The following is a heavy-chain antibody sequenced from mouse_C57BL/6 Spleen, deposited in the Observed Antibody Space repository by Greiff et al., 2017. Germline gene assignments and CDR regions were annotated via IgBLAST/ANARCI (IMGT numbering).Heavy chain of an antibody. CDR2: IWRGGST. V-gene: IGHV2-5*01. D-gene: IGHD2-3*01. CDR1: GFSLTSSG. J-gene: IGHJ2*01. Sequence: QVQLKESGPGLVQPSQSLSITCTASGFSLTSSGVHWVRQSPGKGLEWLGVIWRGGSTDYNAAFMSRLSITKDNSKSQVFFKMNSLQADDTAIYDCAKNSDGYYGFDYWGQGTTRTVSS. CDR3: AKNSDGYYGFDY.